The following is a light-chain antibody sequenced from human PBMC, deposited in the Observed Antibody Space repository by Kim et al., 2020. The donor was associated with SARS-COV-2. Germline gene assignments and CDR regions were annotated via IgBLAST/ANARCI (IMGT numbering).Light chain of an antibody. CDR3: LQRYSWPWT. V-gene: IGKV3-11*01. J-gene: IGKJ1*01. Sequence: EIVLTQSPATLSLSPGERDTLSCRASQSVSSYLTWYQHKPGQPPRLLIYDASTRVTGIPARFSGSGSGTDFTLTISGLEPEDFVVYYCLQRYSWPWTFGQGTKVDIK. CDR2: DAS. CDR1: QSVSSY.